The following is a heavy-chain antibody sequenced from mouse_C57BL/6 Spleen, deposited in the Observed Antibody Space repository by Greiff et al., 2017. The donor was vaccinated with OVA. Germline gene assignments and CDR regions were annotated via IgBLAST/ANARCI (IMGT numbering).Heavy chain of an antibody. CDR1: GYTFTSYW. V-gene: IGHV1-59*01. J-gene: IGHJ3*01. D-gene: IGHD2-12*01. CDR3: ARGSGSYYGFDY. Sequence: QVQLQQPGAELVRPGTSVKLSCKASGYTFTSYWMHWVKQRPGQGLEWIGVIDPSDSYTNYKQKFKGKATLTVDTSSSTAYMQLSSLTSEDSAVYYCARGSGSYYGFDYWGQGTLVTVSA. CDR2: IDPSDSYT.